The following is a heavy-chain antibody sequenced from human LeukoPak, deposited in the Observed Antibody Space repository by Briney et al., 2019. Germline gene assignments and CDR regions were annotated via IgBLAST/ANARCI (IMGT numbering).Heavy chain of an antibody. D-gene: IGHD1-26*01. CDR1: GFTFSSYG. Sequence: GGSLRLSCAASGFTFSSYGMHWVRQAPGKGLEWVAFIRYDGSNKYYADSVKGRFTISRDNSKNTLYLQMNSLRAEDTAVYYCAKGGSYYAPSGFDPWGQGTLVTVSS. CDR2: IRYDGSNK. J-gene: IGHJ5*02. CDR3: AKGGSYYAPSGFDP. V-gene: IGHV3-30*02.